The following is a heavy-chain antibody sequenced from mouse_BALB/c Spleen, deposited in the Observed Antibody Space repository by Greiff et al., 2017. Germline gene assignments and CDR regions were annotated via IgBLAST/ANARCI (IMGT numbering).Heavy chain of an antibody. J-gene: IGHJ4*01. Sequence: EVKLVESGGGLVKPGGSLKLSCAASGFAFSSYDMSWVRQTPEKRLEWVAYISSGGGSTYYPDTVKGRFTISRDNAKNTLYLQMSSLKSEDTAMYYCARHGDGYPAYAMDYWGQGTSVTVSS. CDR1: GFAFSSYD. D-gene: IGHD2-3*01. CDR3: ARHGDGYPAYAMDY. V-gene: IGHV5-12-1*01. CDR2: ISSGGGST.